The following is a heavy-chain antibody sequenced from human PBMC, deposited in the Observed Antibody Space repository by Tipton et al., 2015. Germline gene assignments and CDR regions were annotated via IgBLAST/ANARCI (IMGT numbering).Heavy chain of an antibody. D-gene: IGHD3-9*01. CDR3: ACQDYDSLTRDYQTVDY. Sequence: LRLSCAVYGGSFSGYYWGWIRQPPGKGLEWIGSISHSGNTYYNPSLKSRVTMSRDTSKNQFSLKLTSVTAADTAVYYCACQDYDSLTRDYQTVDYWGQGTLVTVSS. V-gene: IGHV4-38-2*01. CDR2: ISHSGNT. CDR1: GGSFSGYY. J-gene: IGHJ4*02.